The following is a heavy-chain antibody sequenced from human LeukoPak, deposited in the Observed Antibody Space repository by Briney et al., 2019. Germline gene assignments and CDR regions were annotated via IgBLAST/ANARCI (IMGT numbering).Heavy chain of an antibody. CDR1: GFTFDDYA. D-gene: IGHD6-19*01. J-gene: IGHJ4*02. Sequence: GRSLRLSCAASGFTFDDYAMHWVRQAPGKGLEWVSGISWNSGSIGYADSVKGRFTISRDNAKNSLYLQMNSPRAEDTALYYCAKDNYLAVAGTFDYWGQGTLVTVSS. CDR2: ISWNSGSI. CDR3: AKDNYLAVAGTFDY. V-gene: IGHV3-9*01.